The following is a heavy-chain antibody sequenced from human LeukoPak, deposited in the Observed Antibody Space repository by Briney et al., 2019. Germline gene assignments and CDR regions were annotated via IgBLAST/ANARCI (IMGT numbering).Heavy chain of an antibody. CDR3: AKERLKYSSGWGFDY. V-gene: IGHV3-30*02. Sequence: AGGSLRLSCAASGFTFSSYGTHWVRQAPGKGLEWVAFIRYDGSNKYYADSVKGRFTISRDNSKNTLYLQMNSLRAEDTAVYYCAKERLKYSSGWGFDYWGQGTLVTVSS. CDR1: GFTFSSYG. J-gene: IGHJ4*02. D-gene: IGHD6-19*01. CDR2: IRYDGSNK.